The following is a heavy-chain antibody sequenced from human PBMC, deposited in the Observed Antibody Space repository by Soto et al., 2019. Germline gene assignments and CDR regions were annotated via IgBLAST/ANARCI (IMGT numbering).Heavy chain of an antibody. CDR3: ARDHLGDCSGVICPWSEYFDY. V-gene: IGHV3-7*04. D-gene: IGHD2-15*01. CDR1: GFTFSNYW. J-gene: IGHJ4*02. Sequence: GGSLRLSCAASGFTFSNYWMSWVRQAPGKGLEWVANIKQDGSEKYYVDSVKGRFTISRDNAKNSLYLQMNSLRAEDTAVYYCARDHLGDCSGVICPWSEYFDYWGQGTLVTVSS. CDR2: IKQDGSEK.